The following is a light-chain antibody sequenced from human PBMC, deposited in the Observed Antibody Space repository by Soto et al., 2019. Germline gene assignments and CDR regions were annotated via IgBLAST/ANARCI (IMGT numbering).Light chain of an antibody. Sequence: EIVLTQSPGTLSLSPGERATLSCRASQSVSSSYLAWYQQKPGQAPRLLIYGASSKATGIPDRFSGSGSGTDVTLTSSRLEHDDAAVYYCQQYGSSLFTFGPGTKVDIK. CDR1: QSVSSSY. J-gene: IGKJ3*01. V-gene: IGKV3-20*01. CDR3: QQYGSSLFT. CDR2: GAS.